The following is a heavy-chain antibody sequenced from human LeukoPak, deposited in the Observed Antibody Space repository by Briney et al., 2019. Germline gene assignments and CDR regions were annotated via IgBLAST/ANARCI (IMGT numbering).Heavy chain of an antibody. CDR3: ARVGNSGEFDF. CDR1: GYTVSRYG. CDR2: VTGFNGKT. D-gene: IGHD3-10*01. V-gene: IGHV1-18*01. Sequence: GSVNVSCMTSGYTVSRYGLTWVRQAPGQGLEWLGWVTGFNGKTNYARRVEDRLILTTDTSTSTGTLDLRGLRADDTAVYYCARVGNSGEFDFWGQGTLVPVSS. J-gene: IGHJ4*02.